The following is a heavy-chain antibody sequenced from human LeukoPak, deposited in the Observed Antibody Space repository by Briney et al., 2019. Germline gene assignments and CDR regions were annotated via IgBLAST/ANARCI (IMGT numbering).Heavy chain of an antibody. J-gene: IGHJ5*02. V-gene: IGHV1-8*01. D-gene: IGHD2-15*01. CDR2: MNPNSGNT. CDR1: GYTFTSYD. Sequence: VASVKVSCKASGYTFTSYDINWVRQATGQGLEWMGWMNPNSGNTGYAQKFQGRVTMTRNTSISTAYMELSSLRSEDTAVYYCARDPTPCSGGSCYYNWFDPWGQGTLVTVSS. CDR3: ARDPTPCSGGSCYYNWFDP.